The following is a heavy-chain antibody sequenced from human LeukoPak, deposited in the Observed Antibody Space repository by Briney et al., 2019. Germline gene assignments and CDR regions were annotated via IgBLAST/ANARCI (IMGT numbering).Heavy chain of an antibody. D-gene: IGHD5-12*01. CDR3: ARDRLGGYSYVY. J-gene: IGHJ4*02. Sequence: PSETLSLTCTVSGGSVSSGSYFWTWIQQSPGKRLEYVGYIYDSGRTNYNPSLKSRVTISKDTSKNQFSLKLSSVTAADTAVYYCARDRLGGYSYVYWGQGSLVTVSS. CDR2: IYDSGRT. CDR1: GGSVSSGSYF. V-gene: IGHV4-61*01.